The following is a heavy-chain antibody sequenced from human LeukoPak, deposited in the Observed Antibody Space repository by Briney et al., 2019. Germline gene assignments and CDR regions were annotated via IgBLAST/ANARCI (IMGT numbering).Heavy chain of an antibody. Sequence: SQTLPLTCAISGDSVSSNSAAWIWIRQSPSRGLEWLGRTYYRSKWYNDYAVSVKSRITINPDTSKNQFSLQLNSVTPEDTAVYYCARGIDYYDSSGYYDGINWFDPWGQGTLVTVSS. CDR2: TYYRSKWYN. CDR3: ARGIDYYDSSGYYDGINWFDP. J-gene: IGHJ5*02. CDR1: GDSVSSNSAA. V-gene: IGHV6-1*01. D-gene: IGHD3-22*01.